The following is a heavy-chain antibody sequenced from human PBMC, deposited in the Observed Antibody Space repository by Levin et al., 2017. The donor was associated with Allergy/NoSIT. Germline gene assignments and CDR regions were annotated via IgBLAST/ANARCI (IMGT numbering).Heavy chain of an antibody. Sequence: GESLKISCAASGFTFSSYAMHWVRQAPGKGLEWVAVISYDGSNKYYADSVKGRFTISRDNSKNTLYLQMNSLRAEDTAVYYCARAAGDLGWPDAFDIWGQGTMVTVSS. CDR1: GFTFSSYA. J-gene: IGHJ3*02. D-gene: IGHD7-27*01. V-gene: IGHV3-30-3*01. CDR3: ARAAGDLGWPDAFDI. CDR2: ISYDGSNK.